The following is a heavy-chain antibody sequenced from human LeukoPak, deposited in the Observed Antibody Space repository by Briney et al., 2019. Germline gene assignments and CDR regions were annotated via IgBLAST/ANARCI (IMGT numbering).Heavy chain of an antibody. D-gene: IGHD3-10*01. CDR1: GFTFSAYS. J-gene: IGHJ3*02. CDR3: ARDYGYAFDI. Sequence: PGGSLRLSCAASGFTFSAYSLNWVRQAPGKGLEWISYISGSGSPISYTDSVKGRFTISRDNAKNSLYLQMNSLRAEDTAVYYCARDYGYAFDIWGQGTMVTVSS. V-gene: IGHV3-48*04. CDR2: ISGSGSPI.